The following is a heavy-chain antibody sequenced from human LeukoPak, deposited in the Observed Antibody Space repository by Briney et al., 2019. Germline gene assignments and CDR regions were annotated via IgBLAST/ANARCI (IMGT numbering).Heavy chain of an antibody. CDR2: IYHSGST. D-gene: IGHD3-22*01. CDR3: AREDYYDSSGYYLDC. J-gene: IGHJ4*02. CDR1: GGSISSSSYY. V-gene: IGHV4-39*07. Sequence: SETLSLTCTVSGGSISSSSYYWGWIRQSPGKGLEWIGSIYHSGSTYYSPSLRSRITISVDTSKNQFSLKLSSVTAADTAVYYCAREDYYDSSGYYLDCWGQGTLVTVSS.